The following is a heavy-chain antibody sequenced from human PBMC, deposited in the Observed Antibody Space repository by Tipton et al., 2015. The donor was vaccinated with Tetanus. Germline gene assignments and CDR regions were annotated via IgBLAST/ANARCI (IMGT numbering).Heavy chain of an antibody. CDR2: FWYGGNT. V-gene: IGHV3-66*01. J-gene: IGHJ6*02. D-gene: IGHD1-26*01. Sequence: GSLRLSCAASGFSVSSSYMSWVRRAPGKGLECVAGFWYGGNTNYADSVKGRFIISRDSSKNTFFLQMNSLRAEDTAVYYCAKDRELPYYYYGMDVWGQGTTVTVSS. CDR3: AKDRELPYYYYGMDV. CDR1: GFSVSSSY.